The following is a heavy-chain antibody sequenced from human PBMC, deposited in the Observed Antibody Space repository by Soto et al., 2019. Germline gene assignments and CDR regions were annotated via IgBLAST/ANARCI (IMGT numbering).Heavy chain of an antibody. J-gene: IGHJ6*02. CDR3: ARAGGITMVRGVIRYYYGMDV. CDR2: IYYSGST. D-gene: IGHD3-10*01. Sequence: SETLSLTCTVSGGSISSYYWSWIRQPPGKGLEWIGYIYYSGSTNYNPSLKSRVTISVDTSKNQFSLELSSVTAADTAVYYCARAGGITMVRGVIRYYYGMDVWGQGTTVTVSS. CDR1: GGSISSYY. V-gene: IGHV4-59*01.